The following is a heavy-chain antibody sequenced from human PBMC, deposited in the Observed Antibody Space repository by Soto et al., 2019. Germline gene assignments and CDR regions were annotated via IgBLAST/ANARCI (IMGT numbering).Heavy chain of an antibody. CDR1: GGTFSSYA. D-gene: IGHD4-17*01. CDR3: ATDYGDYPYYYGMDV. J-gene: IGHJ6*02. V-gene: IGHV1-69*13. Sequence: SVKVSCKASGGTFSSYAISWVRQAPGQGLEWMGGIIPIFGTANYAQKFQGRVTITADESTSTAYMELSSRRSEDTAVYYCATDYGDYPYYYGMDVWGQGTTVTVSS. CDR2: IIPIFGTA.